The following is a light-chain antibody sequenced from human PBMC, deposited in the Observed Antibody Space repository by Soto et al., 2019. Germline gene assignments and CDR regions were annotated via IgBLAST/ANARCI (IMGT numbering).Light chain of an antibody. J-gene: IGKJ1*01. V-gene: IGKV1-12*01. CDR1: QDISRW. Sequence: DVQLTQSASSVSASIGYRVTLTCRASQDISRWLAWYQQQPGKAPKLLIYGAYRLQGGVPSRFSASGSGTDFTLTISSLQPEDFATYYCQQSYTIPWTFGQGTKVDI. CDR2: GAY. CDR3: QQSYTIPWT.